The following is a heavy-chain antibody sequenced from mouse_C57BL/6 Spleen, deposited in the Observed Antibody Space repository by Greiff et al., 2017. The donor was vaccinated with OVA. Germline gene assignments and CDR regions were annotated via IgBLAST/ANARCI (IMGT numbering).Heavy chain of an antibody. CDR1: GFSFNTYA. D-gene: IGHD1-1*01. CDR2: IRSKSNNYAT. J-gene: IGHJ4*01. Sequence: EVQRVESGGGLVQPKGSLKLSCAASGFSFNTYAMNWVRQAPGKGLEWVARIRSKSNNYATYYADSVKDRFTISRDDSESMLYLQMNNLKTEDTAMYYCVRHGSDYYGSSSYAMDYWGQGTSVTVSS. CDR3: VRHGSDYYGSSSYAMDY. V-gene: IGHV10-1*01.